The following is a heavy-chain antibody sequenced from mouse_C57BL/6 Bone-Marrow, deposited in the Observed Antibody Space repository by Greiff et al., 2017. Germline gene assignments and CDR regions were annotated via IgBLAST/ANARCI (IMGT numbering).Heavy chain of an antibody. Sequence: VQLQQSGAELVRPGASVKLSCTASGFNIKDDYMHWVKQRPEQGLEWIGWIDPENGDTEYASKFQGKATITADTSSNTAYLQLSSLTSEDTAVYYCTTDYYGSCLDWWGQGTTLTVSS. CDR3: TTDYYGSCLDW. V-gene: IGHV14-4*01. J-gene: IGHJ2*01. CDR1: GFNIKDDY. D-gene: IGHD1-1*01. CDR2: IDPENGDT.